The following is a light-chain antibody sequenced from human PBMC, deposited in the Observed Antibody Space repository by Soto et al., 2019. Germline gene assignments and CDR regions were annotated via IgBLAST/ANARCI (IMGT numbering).Light chain of an antibody. J-gene: IGLJ1*01. Sequence: QSALTQPPSASGSPGQSVTISCTGTSSDVGDYNYVSWYQQHPGKAPKLIIYEVFKRPSGVPDRFSGSKSGNTASLTVSGLQAEDEADYYCSSYAGSNNFDVFGTGTQLTVL. V-gene: IGLV2-8*01. CDR2: EVF. CDR3: SSYAGSNNFDV. CDR1: SSDVGDYNY.